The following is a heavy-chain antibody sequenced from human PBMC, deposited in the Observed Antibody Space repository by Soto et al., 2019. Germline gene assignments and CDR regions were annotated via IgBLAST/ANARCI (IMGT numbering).Heavy chain of an antibody. D-gene: IGHD3-16*02. CDR2: ISRSGNTI. Sequence: GGSLRLSCAASGFTFSDYYMHWIRQAPGKGLEWVSYISRSGNTIYYADSVKGRFTISRDNAKNSLYLQMNSLRAEDTALYYCAREPDYVWGSYRRTYYFDYWGQGTLVTVSS. J-gene: IGHJ4*02. V-gene: IGHV3-11*01. CDR3: AREPDYVWGSYRRTYYFDY. CDR1: GFTFSDYY.